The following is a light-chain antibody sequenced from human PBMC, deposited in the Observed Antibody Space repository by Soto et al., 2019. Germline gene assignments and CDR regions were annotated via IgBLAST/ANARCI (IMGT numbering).Light chain of an antibody. CDR2: DVT. V-gene: IGLV2-11*01. CDR1: SSDVGVYNY. CDR3: CSYADSSSFRVL. J-gene: IGLJ2*01. Sequence: QSVLTQPRSVSGSPGQSVTISCTGTSSDVGVYNYVSWYQQHPGKAPRLIIYDVTTRPSGVPDRFSGSKSANTASLIISGLQAADEAEYYCCCCSYADSSSFRVLFGGGTQLTVL.